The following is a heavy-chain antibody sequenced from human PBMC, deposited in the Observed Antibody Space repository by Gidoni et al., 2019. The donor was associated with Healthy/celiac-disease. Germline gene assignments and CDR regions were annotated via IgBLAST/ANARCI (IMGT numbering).Heavy chain of an antibody. CDR1: GFSLSTSGVG. V-gene: IGHV2-5*01. CDR3: AHRVAAGRKAYYYYYYGMDV. CDR2: IYWNDDK. Sequence: QITLKESGPTLVKPTQTLTLTCTFSGFSLSTSGVGVGWIRQPPGKALEWLALIYWNDDKRYSPSLKSRLTITKDTSKNQVVLTMTNMDPVDTATYYCAHRVAAGRKAYYYYYYGMDVWGQGTTVTVSS. J-gene: IGHJ6*02. D-gene: IGHD6-13*01.